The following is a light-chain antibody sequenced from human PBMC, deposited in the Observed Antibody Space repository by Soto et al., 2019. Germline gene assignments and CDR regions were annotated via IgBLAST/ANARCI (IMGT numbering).Light chain of an antibody. V-gene: IGLV3-21*04. CDR2: YNS. CDR1: NIGSKG. J-gene: IGLJ2*01. Sequence: SYELTQPPSVSVAPGKTARLTCGGNNIGSKGVHWYQQKPGQAPLLVIYYNSDRPSGIPERFSGSNSGNTATLTISRVEAGDEADYYCQVWDSSNDHVIFGGGTKLTVL. CDR3: QVWDSSNDHVI.